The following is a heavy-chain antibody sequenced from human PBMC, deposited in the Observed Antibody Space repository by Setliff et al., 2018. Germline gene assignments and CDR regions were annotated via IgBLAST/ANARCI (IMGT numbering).Heavy chain of an antibody. Sequence: ASVKVSCKASGYTFTNYGVAWVRQAPGQGLEWMGWINPYKGHTFYAHKFQDRLTLTTDTSTDTAFLDLRSLRSDDTAFYYCARDADYYDTGEYPIVDYWGQGTLVTVSS. CDR3: ARDADYYDTGEYPIVDY. J-gene: IGHJ4*02. CDR1: GYTFTNYG. V-gene: IGHV1-18*01. D-gene: IGHD3-22*01. CDR2: INPYKGHT.